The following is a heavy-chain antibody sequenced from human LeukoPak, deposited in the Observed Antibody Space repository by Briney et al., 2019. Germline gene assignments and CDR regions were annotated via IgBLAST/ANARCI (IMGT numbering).Heavy chain of an antibody. V-gene: IGHV3-23*01. Sequence: GGSLRLSCAASGFTFSSYAMSWVRQAPGKGLEWVSAISGSGGSTYYGDSVKGRFTISRDNSKNTLYLQMNSLRAEDTAVYYCAAQPYYDFWSGPTTFDYWGQGTLVTVSS. CDR2: ISGSGGST. D-gene: IGHD3-3*01. J-gene: IGHJ4*02. CDR1: GFTFSSYA. CDR3: AAQPYYDFWSGPTTFDY.